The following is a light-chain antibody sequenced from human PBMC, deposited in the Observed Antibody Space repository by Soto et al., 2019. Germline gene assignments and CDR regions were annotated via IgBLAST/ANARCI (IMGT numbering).Light chain of an antibody. CDR1: QTISSY. CDR2: DAS. V-gene: IGKV3-20*01. J-gene: IGKJ2*03. CDR3: QQYLSSPPYG. Sequence: EIVLTQSPGTLSLSPGERATLSCRASQTISSYLDWYQHKPGQAPRLLIYDASSRATDIPDRFSGSGSGTDSALTIGRQEPEDFAVDYCQQYLSSPPYGFGQGTKLEIK.